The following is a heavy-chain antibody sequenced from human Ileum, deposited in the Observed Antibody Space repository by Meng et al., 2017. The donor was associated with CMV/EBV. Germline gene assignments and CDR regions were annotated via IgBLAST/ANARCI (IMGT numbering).Heavy chain of an antibody. CDR3: ARKSLDDTYWYFDL. D-gene: IGHD3-9*01. V-gene: IGHV3-21*01. J-gene: IGHJ2*01. Sequence: GGSLRLSCAGSGFDFSSYSMNWVRQAPGKGLEWVSLISSASGDIYYTDAVKGRFTISRDNAKNSLYLQMNSLSAEDAAVYFCARKSLDDTYWYFDLWGRGTLVTVSS. CDR1: GFDFSSYS. CDR2: ISSASGDI.